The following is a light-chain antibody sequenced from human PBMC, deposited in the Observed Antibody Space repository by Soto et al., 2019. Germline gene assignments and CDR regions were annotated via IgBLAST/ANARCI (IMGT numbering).Light chain of an antibody. V-gene: IGKV4-1*01. CDR3: QQYYSART. CDR1: QSILYGSNNKHY. J-gene: IGKJ1*01. CDR2: WAS. Sequence: DIVMTQSPDSLAVSLGERVTINCKSSQSILYGSNNKHYLAWYQQKPGQPPKLLIYWASTRESGVPDRFSGSGSGTDFTLTISSLQAEDVAVYYYQQYYSARTFGQGTRVDIK.